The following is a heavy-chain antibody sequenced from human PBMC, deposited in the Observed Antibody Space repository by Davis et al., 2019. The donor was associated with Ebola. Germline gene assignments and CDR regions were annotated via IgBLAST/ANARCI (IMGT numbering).Heavy chain of an antibody. V-gene: IGHV4-39*07. CDR2: INHSGST. Sequence: MPSETLSLTCTVSGGSISSSSYYWGWIRQPPGKGLEWIGEINHSGSTNYNPSLKSRVTISVDTSKNQFSLKLSSVTAADTAVYYCARGAYCSGGSCYYYYYYGMDVWGQGTTVTVSS. CDR3: ARGAYCSGGSCYYYYYYGMDV. J-gene: IGHJ6*02. CDR1: GGSISSSSYY. D-gene: IGHD2-15*01.